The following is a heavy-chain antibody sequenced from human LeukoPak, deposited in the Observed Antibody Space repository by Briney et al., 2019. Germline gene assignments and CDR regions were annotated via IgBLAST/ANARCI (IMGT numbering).Heavy chain of an antibody. Sequence: GRSLRLSCAASGFTFSNYAMHWVRQAPGKGLEWVAVISYDGRNKYSADSVKGRFTISRDNSKNTLYLQMNSLRAEDTAVYYCARSSSGWYLKNWGQGTLVTVSS. CDR2: ISYDGRNK. J-gene: IGHJ4*02. V-gene: IGHV3-30-3*01. CDR3: ARSSSGWYLKN. D-gene: IGHD6-19*01. CDR1: GFTFSNYA.